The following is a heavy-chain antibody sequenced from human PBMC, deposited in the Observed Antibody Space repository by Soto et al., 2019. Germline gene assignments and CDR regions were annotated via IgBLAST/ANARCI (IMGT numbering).Heavy chain of an antibody. CDR1: GDSISSSNW. Sequence: PSETVSLTCAVSGDSISSSNWWSWVRQPPGKGLEWIGEIYHSGSTNYNPSLKSRVTISVDKSKNQFSLKLSSVTAADTAVYYCASVRGGYYYAMDVWGQGTTVTVSS. J-gene: IGHJ6*02. D-gene: IGHD3-10*02. CDR3: ASVRGGYYYAMDV. V-gene: IGHV4-4*02. CDR2: IYHSGST.